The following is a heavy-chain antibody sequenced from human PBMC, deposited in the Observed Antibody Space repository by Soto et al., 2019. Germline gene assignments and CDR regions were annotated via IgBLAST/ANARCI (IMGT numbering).Heavy chain of an antibody. V-gene: IGHV3-30*18. CDR3: AKDYYDSSGYYYDLPDY. J-gene: IGHJ4*02. Sequence: GGSLRLSCAASGFTFSSYGMHWVRQAPGKGLEWVAVISYDGSNKYYADSVKGRFTISRDNSKNTLYLQMNSLRAEDTAVYYCAKDYYDSSGYYYDLPDYWGQGTLVTVSS. CDR2: ISYDGSNK. D-gene: IGHD3-22*01. CDR1: GFTFSSYG.